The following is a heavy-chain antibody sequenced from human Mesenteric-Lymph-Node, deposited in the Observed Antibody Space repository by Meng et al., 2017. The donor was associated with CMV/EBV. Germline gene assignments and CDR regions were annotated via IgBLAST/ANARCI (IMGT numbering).Heavy chain of an antibody. CDR2: IRFDGDNK. D-gene: IGHD5-12*01. CDR3: AKGDKVATITHV. Sequence: GGSLRLSCAASGFTFDDYGMHWVRQAPGKGLEWVAFIRFDGDNKYYADSVKGRFTISRDNSKNTLHLQMNSLRPEDTAVYYCAKGDKVATITHVWGQGTMVTVSS. V-gene: IGHV3-30*02. J-gene: IGHJ3*01. CDR1: GFTFDDYG.